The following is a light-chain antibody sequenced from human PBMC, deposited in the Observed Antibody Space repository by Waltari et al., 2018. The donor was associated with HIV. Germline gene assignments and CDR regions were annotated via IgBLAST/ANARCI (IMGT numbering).Light chain of an antibody. CDR3: QQFNSYPRT. Sequence: AIQLTQSPSSLSASVGDRVTITCRASQGISSALAWYQQKPGKAPNLLIYDASSLESGVPSRFSGSGSGTDFTLTISSLQPEDIATYYCQQFNSYPRTFGQGTKVEIK. CDR2: DAS. V-gene: IGKV1-13*02. J-gene: IGKJ1*01. CDR1: QGISSA.